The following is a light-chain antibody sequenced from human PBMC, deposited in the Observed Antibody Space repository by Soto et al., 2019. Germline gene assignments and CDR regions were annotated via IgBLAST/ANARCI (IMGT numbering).Light chain of an antibody. J-gene: IGKJ5*01. CDR3: QQYNNWPPIT. CDR1: QSISSW. V-gene: IGKV1-5*01. CDR2: DAS. Sequence: DIQMTQSPSTLSASVEDRVTITCRASQSISSWLAWYQQKPGKAPKLLIYDASSLESGVPSRFSGSGSGTEFTLTISRLEPGDLAVYYCQQYNNWPPITFGQGTRLEIK.